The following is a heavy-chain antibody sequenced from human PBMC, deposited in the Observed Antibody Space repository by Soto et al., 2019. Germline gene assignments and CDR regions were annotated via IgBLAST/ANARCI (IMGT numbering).Heavy chain of an antibody. CDR2: IYYSGST. CDR1: GGSISSSSYY. Sequence: SETLSLTCTVSGGSISSSSYYWGWIRQPPGKGLEWIGSIYYSGSTYYNPSLKIRVTISEDTSKNQFSLKLSSVTAADTAVYYCARRVGSGWYFDYWGQGTLVTVSS. D-gene: IGHD6-19*01. V-gene: IGHV4-39*01. CDR3: ARRVGSGWYFDY. J-gene: IGHJ4*02.